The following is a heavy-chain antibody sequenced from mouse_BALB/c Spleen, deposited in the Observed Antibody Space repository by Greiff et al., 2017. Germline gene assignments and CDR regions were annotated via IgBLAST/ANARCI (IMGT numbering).Heavy chain of an antibody. V-gene: IGHV1-5*01. CDR1: GYTFTSYW. J-gene: IGHJ1*01. D-gene: IGHD1-1*01. Sequence: EVQLHQSGTVLARPGASVKMSCKASGYTFTSYWMHWVKQRPGQGLEWIGAIYPGNSDTSYNQKFKGKAKLTAVTATSTAYMELSSLTNEDSAVYYCTRGGSSYWYFDVWGAGTTVTVSS. CDR3: TRGGSSYWYFDV. CDR2: IYPGNSDT.